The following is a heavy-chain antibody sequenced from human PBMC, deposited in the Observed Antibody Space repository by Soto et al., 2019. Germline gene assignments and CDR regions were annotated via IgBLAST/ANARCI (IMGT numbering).Heavy chain of an antibody. Sequence: QVQLVQSGAEVKKPGSSVKVSCKASGGTFSSYAINWVRQAPGQGLEWMGGIIPTFGTANYAQRFQGRVTITADESTSRVYMDLSSVRSDDTAVYYFARDSTGTQFDDWGQGTLVIVSS. CDR1: GGTFSSYA. V-gene: IGHV1-69*01. J-gene: IGHJ4*02. D-gene: IGHD4-17*01. CDR2: IIPTFGTA. CDR3: ARDSTGTQFDD.